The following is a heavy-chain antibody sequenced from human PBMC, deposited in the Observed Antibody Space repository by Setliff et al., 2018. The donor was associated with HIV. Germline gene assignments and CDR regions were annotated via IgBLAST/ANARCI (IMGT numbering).Heavy chain of an antibody. V-gene: IGHV5-51*01. CDR1: GYSFTSNW. D-gene: IGHD3-16*01. J-gene: IGHJ3*02. Sequence: RGESLKISCKGSGYSFTSNWIGWVRQMPGKGLEWMGIIHPVDSDTRYSPSFQGQVTISVDESISTAYLQWSSLKASDTAFYYCARFYGSYDVGGFDIWGQGTKVTVSS. CDR2: IHPVDSDT. CDR3: ARFYGSYDVGGFDI.